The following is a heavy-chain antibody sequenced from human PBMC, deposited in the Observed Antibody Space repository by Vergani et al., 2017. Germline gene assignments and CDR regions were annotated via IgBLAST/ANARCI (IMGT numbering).Heavy chain of an antibody. V-gene: IGHV4-39*01. CDR2: IYYSGST. J-gene: IGHJ5*02. Sequence: QLQLQDSGPGLVKPSATLSLTCSVSGASIRSSNYYWGWIRQPPGKGLEWIASIYYSGSTYYNPSLKSRVTISVDTSKNQFSLKLSSVTAADTAVYFCARHSTVEWLVKLGWIDPGGQGILVTVSS. CDR3: ARHSTVEWLVKLGWIDP. CDR1: GASIRSSNYY. D-gene: IGHD6-19*01.